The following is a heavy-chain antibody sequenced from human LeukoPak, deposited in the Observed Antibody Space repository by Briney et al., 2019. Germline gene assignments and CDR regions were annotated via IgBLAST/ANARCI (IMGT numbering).Heavy chain of an antibody. Sequence: PGGSLRLSCIASGFTFSTYTMYWVRQAPGKGLEWVSIIGISGGGIHYADSVKGRFTISRDDSKNTLYLQMNSLRVDDTAVYYCAMDPNRGTDYWGQGTRVTVSS. CDR3: AMDPNRGTDY. CDR1: GFTFSTYT. CDR2: IGISGGGI. V-gene: IGHV3-23*01. D-gene: IGHD3-10*01. J-gene: IGHJ4*02.